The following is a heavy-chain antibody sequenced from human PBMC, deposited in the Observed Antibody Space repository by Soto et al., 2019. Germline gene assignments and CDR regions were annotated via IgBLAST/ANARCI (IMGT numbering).Heavy chain of an antibody. CDR1: GYTFTSYY. Sequence: ASVKVSCKASGYTFTSYYMHWVRQAPGQRLEWMGIINPSDGSTSYAQKFQGRVTITRDTSTSTAYMELSSLRSEDTAVYYCARGPGYIWGSFRHYYFDYWGQGTLVTVSS. D-gene: IGHD3-16*02. J-gene: IGHJ4*02. V-gene: IGHV1-46*01. CDR2: INPSDGST. CDR3: ARGPGYIWGSFRHYYFDY.